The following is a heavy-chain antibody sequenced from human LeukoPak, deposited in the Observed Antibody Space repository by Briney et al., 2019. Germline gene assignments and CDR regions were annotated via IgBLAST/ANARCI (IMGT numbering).Heavy chain of an antibody. V-gene: IGHV4-4*02. Sequence: PSETLSLTCAVYGDSISSSNWWSWVRQPPGKGLEWIGEVYHSGSTNYNPSLKSRVTISVDKSKNQFSLRLNSVTAADTAVYYCAREDSGGSLGFFDYWGQGILVTVSS. D-gene: IGHD2-15*01. CDR2: VYHSGST. J-gene: IGHJ4*02. CDR3: AREDSGGSLGFFDY. CDR1: GDSISSSNW.